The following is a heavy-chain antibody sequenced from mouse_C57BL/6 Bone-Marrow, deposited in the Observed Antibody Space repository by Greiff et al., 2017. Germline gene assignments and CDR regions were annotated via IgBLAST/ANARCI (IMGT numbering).Heavy chain of an antibody. CDR2: INPNSGTT. D-gene: IGHD1-1*01. CDR1: GYSFTDYH. V-gene: IGHV1-39*01. J-gene: IGHJ1*03. Sequence: VQLQQSGPELVKPGASVQISCKASGYSFTDYHMNWVKQRNGTSLEWIGVINPNSGTTSYNQKFKGKATLTVDQSSSTAYMQLNSLTSEDSAVNYCARTYYYGSSWYFDVWGTGTTVTVAS. CDR3: ARTYYYGSSWYFDV.